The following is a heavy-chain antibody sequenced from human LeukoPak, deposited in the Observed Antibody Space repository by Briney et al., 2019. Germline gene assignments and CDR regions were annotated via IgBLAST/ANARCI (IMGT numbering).Heavy chain of an antibody. D-gene: IGHD2-2*01. CDR2: IYHSGST. Sequence: SETLSLTCNVSGDSMRNYYWSWIRQPPGKGLEWIGYIYHSGSTYYNPSLKSRVTISVDRSKNQFSLKLSSVTAADTAVYYCARGGNVVVVPAATFQHWGQGTLVTVSS. V-gene: IGHV4-59*12. J-gene: IGHJ1*01. CDR3: ARGGNVVVVPAATFQH. CDR1: GDSMRNYY.